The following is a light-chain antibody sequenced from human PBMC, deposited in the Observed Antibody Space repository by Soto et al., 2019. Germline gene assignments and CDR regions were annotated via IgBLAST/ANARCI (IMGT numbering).Light chain of an antibody. V-gene: IGKV3-20*01. J-gene: IGKJ4*01. Sequence: EIVLTQSPGTLSLSPGERATLACRASQHVSGDSLAWYQQKSGQAPRLVIYGASRAAGIPDRFSGGGSGTDFILTISRLEPEDFAVYYCQQYGNSLTFGGGTKVEIK. CDR2: GAS. CDR1: QHVSGDS. CDR3: QQYGNSLT.